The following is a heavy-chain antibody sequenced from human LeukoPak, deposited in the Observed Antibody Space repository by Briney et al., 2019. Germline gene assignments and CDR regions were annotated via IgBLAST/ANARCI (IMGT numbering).Heavy chain of an antibody. CDR2: IYYSGST. CDR3: ARGRWISLPDY. J-gene: IGHJ4*02. Sequence: SETLSLTCTVSGGSISNYYWSWIRQPPGKGLEWIGYIYYSGSTNYNPSLKSRVTISVDTSKNQFSLKLSPVTAADTAVYYCARGRWISLPDYWGQGTLVTVSS. V-gene: IGHV4-59*01. D-gene: IGHD5-12*01. CDR1: GGSISNYY.